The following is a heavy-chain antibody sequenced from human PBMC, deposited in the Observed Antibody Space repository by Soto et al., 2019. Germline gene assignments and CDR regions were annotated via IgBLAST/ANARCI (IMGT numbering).Heavy chain of an antibody. V-gene: IGHV5-51*01. CDR3: ARHRAVAGDVDAWDI. CDR1: GYSFTSYW. D-gene: IGHD6-19*01. CDR2: IYPGDSDT. J-gene: IGHJ3*02. Sequence: PGESLKISCKGSGYSFTSYWIGWVRQMPGKGLEWMGIIYPGDSDTRYSPSFQGQVTISADKSISTAYLQWSSLKASDTAMYYCARHRAVAGDVDAWDIWGQGTMVTVSS.